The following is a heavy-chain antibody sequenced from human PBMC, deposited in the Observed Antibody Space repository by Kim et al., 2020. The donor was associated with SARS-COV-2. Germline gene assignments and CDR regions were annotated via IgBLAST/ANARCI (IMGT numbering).Heavy chain of an antibody. CDR1: GGTFSSYT. CDR2: IIPILGIA. V-gene: IGHV1-69*04. D-gene: IGHD3-3*01. CDR3: ARDLSDPSKGITIFGVVIEKGYYYYGMDV. Sequence: SVKVSCKASGGTFSSYTISWVRQAPGQGLEWMGRIIPILGIANYAQKFQGRVTITADKSTSTAYMELSSLRSEDTAVYYCARDLSDPSKGITIFGVVIEKGYYYYGMDVWGQGTTVTVSS. J-gene: IGHJ6*02.